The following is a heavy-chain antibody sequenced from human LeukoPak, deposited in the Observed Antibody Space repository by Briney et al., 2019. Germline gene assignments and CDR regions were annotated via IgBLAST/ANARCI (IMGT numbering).Heavy chain of an antibody. Sequence: GGSLRLSCAASGFTFDDYAMHWVRQAPGKGLEWVSGISWNSGSIGYADSVKGRFTISRDNAKNSLYLQMNSLRADDMALYYCAKDRYYDFWSGYLFDYWGQGTLVTVSS. CDR1: GFTFDDYA. D-gene: IGHD3-3*01. CDR2: ISWNSGSI. J-gene: IGHJ4*02. CDR3: AKDRYYDFWSGYLFDY. V-gene: IGHV3-9*03.